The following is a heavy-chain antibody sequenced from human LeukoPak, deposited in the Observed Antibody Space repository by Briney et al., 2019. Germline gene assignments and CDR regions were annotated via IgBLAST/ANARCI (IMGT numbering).Heavy chain of an antibody. CDR2: IYFSGST. V-gene: IGHV4-39*07. J-gene: IGHJ6*02. CDR3: ARGYDFWSGYRPASYYYGMDV. CDR1: GGSISGSTYY. D-gene: IGHD3-3*01. Sequence: SETLSLTCSVSGGSISGSTYYWAWIRQPPGKGLEWIGSIYFSGSTYYNPSLKSRLTISVDTSKNQFSLKLSSVTAADTAVYYCARGYDFWSGYRPASYYYGMDVWGQGTTVTVSS.